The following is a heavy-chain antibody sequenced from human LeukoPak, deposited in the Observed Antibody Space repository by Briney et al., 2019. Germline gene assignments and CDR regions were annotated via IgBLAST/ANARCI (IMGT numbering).Heavy chain of an antibody. CDR1: GGTFSSYA. J-gene: IGHJ4*02. Sequence: ASVKVSCKASGGTFSSYAISWVRQAPGQGLEWMGGIIPIFGTANYAQKFQGRVTITADKSTSTVYMELSSLRSEDTAVYYCARGQWQSSYYFDYWGQGTLVTVSS. CDR3: ARGQWQSSYYFDY. D-gene: IGHD6-19*01. CDR2: IIPIFGTA. V-gene: IGHV1-69*06.